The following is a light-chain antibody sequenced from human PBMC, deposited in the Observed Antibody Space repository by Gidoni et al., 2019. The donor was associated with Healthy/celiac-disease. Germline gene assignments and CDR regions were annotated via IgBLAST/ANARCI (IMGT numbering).Light chain of an antibody. CDR2: AAS. CDR1: QDIINY. Sequence: DIQMTQSPFSLSASVGDRVTITCQARQDIINYLNWYQQKPGKAPKLLIYAASNLESGVPSRFSGSGSGTDFTFNISSLQPEDIATYYCQQYDNLPLTFGGGTKVVIK. CDR3: QQYDNLPLT. V-gene: IGKV1-33*01. J-gene: IGKJ4*01.